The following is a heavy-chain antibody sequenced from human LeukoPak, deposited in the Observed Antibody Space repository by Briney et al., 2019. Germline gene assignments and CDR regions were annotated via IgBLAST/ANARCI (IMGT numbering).Heavy chain of an antibody. V-gene: IGHV3-13*01. CDR2: ISTAGDT. J-gene: IGHJ6*02. CDR1: GFTFSSYD. D-gene: IGHD3-22*01. Sequence: GGSLRLSCAASGFTFSSYDMHWVRQATGKGLEWVSAISTAGDTYYPGSVKGRFTISRENAKNSLYLQMNSLRAGDTAVYYCARDYYNSSGLYYGMDVWGQGTTVTVSS. CDR3: ARDYYNSSGLYYGMDV.